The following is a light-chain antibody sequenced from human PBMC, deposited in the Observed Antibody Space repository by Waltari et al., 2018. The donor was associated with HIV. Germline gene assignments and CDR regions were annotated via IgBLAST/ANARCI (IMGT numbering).Light chain of an antibody. CDR1: NLGAQY. J-gene: IGLJ2*01. V-gene: IGLV3-1*01. CDR2: QDK. Sequence: SYELPQPASASVSPGQTASIPCSGDNLGAQYVSWDQQKPGQSPVVVIYQDKKRPSGTPERFSGSNSGNTATLTISGTQALDEADYYCQAWDSSTVVFGGGTKVTVL. CDR3: QAWDSSTVV.